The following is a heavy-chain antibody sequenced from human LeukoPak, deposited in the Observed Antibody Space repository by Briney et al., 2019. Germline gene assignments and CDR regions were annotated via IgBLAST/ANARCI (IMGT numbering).Heavy chain of an antibody. Sequence: ASVKVSCKASGYTFTGYGISWVRQAPGQGLEWMGWISAYNGNTNYAQKLQGRITMTTDTSTSTAYMELRSLRSDDTAVYYCARDQEMGYYYGMDVWGQGTTVTVSS. V-gene: IGHV1-18*01. CDR2: ISAYNGNT. CDR3: ARDQEMGYYYGMDV. D-gene: IGHD5-24*01. CDR1: GYTFTGYG. J-gene: IGHJ6*02.